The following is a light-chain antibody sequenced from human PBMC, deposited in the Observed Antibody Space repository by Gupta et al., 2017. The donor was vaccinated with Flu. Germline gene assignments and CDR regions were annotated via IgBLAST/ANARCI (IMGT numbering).Light chain of an antibody. Sequence: VTLTWGLSSGSVFTSDYPSWYQQTPGQAPRTLIYSKNTRASGVPDRFSGSILGNKAALTITGAQADDEADYYCVLHMGSGNNLVFGGGTKLTVL. J-gene: IGLJ3*02. CDR2: SKN. CDR3: VLHMGSGNNLV. CDR1: SGSVFTSDY. V-gene: IGLV8-61*01.